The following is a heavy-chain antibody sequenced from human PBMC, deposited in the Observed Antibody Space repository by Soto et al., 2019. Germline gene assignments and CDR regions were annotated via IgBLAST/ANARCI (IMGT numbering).Heavy chain of an antibody. CDR3: ARHATYYDILSGYYFDY. Sequence: GESLKISCKGSGYSFTSYWIAWVRQMPGKGQEWMAISNPGDSETKYSPSIQDQVNISADKSTNPAYLQWSSLKASDTAMYYCARHATYYDILSGYYFDYWGQGTQVTVSS. J-gene: IGHJ4*02. D-gene: IGHD3-9*01. CDR2: SNPGDSET. CDR1: GYSFTSYW. V-gene: IGHV5-51*01.